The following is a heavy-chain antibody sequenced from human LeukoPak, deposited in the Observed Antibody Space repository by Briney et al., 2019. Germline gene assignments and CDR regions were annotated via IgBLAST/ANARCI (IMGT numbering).Heavy chain of an antibody. J-gene: IGHJ5*02. CDR1: GDSISTNY. CDR3: ARVFPGVVTSNWFDP. Sequence: PSETLSLNCTVSGDSISTNYWTWIRLPPGKGLEWIGFISDDGSTQYNPSLKSRVTMSVDTSKTQFSLKLSSATAADTAVYYCARVFPGVVTSNWFDPWGQGTLVTVSS. D-gene: IGHD2-21*02. CDR2: ISDDGST. V-gene: IGHV4-59*01.